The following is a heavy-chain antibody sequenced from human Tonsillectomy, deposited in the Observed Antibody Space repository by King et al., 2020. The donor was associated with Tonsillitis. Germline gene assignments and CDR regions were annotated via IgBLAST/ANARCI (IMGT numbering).Heavy chain of an antibody. D-gene: IGHD2-15*01. CDR1: GGSISDGAHY. CDR2: IYDSENA. V-gene: IGHV4-31*03. CDR3: GRYEGGVFDP. Sequence: QLQESGPGLVKPSQTLSLTCTVSGGSISDGAHYCTWIRQHPGKGLEGIGYIYDSENAYYNPSPKIRLSISLDTSKNQFSLKLSSVTAADTAVYYCGRYEGGVFDPWGQGTLVTVSS. J-gene: IGHJ5*02.